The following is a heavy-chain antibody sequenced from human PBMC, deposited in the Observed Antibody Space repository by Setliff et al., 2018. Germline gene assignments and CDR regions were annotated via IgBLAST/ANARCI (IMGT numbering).Heavy chain of an antibody. Sequence: GGSLRLSCAGSGFTFNTYWMTWVRQAPGKGLKWVASITHDGSKTYILDSVKGRFTISRDNTKNSLYLQMNSLRGEDTAVYHCTRDQDYYGMDVWGQGTTVTVSS. J-gene: IGHJ6*02. CDR2: ITHDGSKT. CDR3: TRDQDYYGMDV. CDR1: GFTFNTYW. V-gene: IGHV3-7*01.